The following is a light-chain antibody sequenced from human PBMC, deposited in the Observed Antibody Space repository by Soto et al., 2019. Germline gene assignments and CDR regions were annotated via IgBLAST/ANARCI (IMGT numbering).Light chain of an antibody. J-gene: IGKJ2*01. CDR3: QQYNNWPPYT. Sequence: EIVMTQSPATLSVSPGERATLSCRASPSVSSNLAWYHQKPGQAPRLLIYGASFRATGIPARFSGSGSGTEFTLTISRLQSEDLAVYYCQQYNNWPPYTFGQGTKLEIK. CDR1: PSVSSN. V-gene: IGKV3-15*01. CDR2: GAS.